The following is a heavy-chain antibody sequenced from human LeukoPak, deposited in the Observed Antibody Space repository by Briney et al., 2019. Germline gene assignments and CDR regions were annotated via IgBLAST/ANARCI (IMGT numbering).Heavy chain of an antibody. CDR1: GFTFSDYA. Sequence: GGSLRLSCAASGFTFSDYALIWVRQAPGKGLEWISALRGTGGTTYYADSVKGRCTISRDNSRNTVYLQMNSLRAEDTALYFCGKDPNGDYVGAFDFWGPGTMVTVSS. CDR3: GKDPNGDYVGAFDF. V-gene: IGHV3-23*01. CDR2: LRGTGGTT. D-gene: IGHD4-17*01. J-gene: IGHJ3*01.